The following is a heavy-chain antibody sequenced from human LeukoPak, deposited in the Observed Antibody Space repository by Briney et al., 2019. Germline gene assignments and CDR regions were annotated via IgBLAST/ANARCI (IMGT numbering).Heavy chain of an antibody. Sequence: SETLSLTCTVSGDSISSYYWSWIRQPPGKGLEWIGYIYYSGNTNYNPSLKSRVTISVDTSKNQFSLKLSSVTAADTAVYYCARVSPTYYDFWSGNPNWFDPWGQGTLVTVSS. CDR1: GDSISSYY. V-gene: IGHV4-59*01. D-gene: IGHD3-3*01. CDR3: ARVSPTYYDFWSGNPNWFDP. J-gene: IGHJ5*02. CDR2: IYYSGNT.